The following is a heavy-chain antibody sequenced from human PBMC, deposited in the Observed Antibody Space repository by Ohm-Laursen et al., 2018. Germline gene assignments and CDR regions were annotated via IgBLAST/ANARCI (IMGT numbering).Heavy chain of an antibody. CDR1: GFTFSNYW. D-gene: IGHD1-26*01. CDR2: INQGGSEK. V-gene: IGHV3-7*01. Sequence: SLRLSCAASGFTFSNYWMHWVRQAPGKGLEWVANINQGGSEKYYVDSVKGRFTISRDNPKNSLYLEMNSLRAEDTAVYYCARDRWELAKRFFDYWGQGTLVTVSS. J-gene: IGHJ4*02. CDR3: ARDRWELAKRFFDY.